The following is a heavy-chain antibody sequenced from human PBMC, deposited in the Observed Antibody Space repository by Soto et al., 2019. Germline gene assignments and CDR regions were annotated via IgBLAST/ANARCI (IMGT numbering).Heavy chain of an antibody. CDR1: GFTFSSYG. D-gene: IGHD6-6*01. CDR3: AKEIAARSSWFDP. Sequence: PGGSLRLSCAASGFTFSSYGMHWVRQAPGKGLEWVAVISYDGSNKYYADSVKGRFTISRDNSKNTLYLQMNSLRAEDTAVYYCAKEIAARSSWFDPWGQGTLVTVSS. V-gene: IGHV3-30*18. J-gene: IGHJ5*02. CDR2: ISYDGSNK.